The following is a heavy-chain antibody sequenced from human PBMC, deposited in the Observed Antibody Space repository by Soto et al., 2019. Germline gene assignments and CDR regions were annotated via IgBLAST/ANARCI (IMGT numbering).Heavy chain of an antibody. J-gene: IGHJ4*02. CDR2: ISNSGRT. CDR1: GDSISRGAYY. CDR3: VRDRGAVWGNYRKRAPRFDS. D-gene: IGHD3-16*02. V-gene: IGHV4-31*03. Sequence: SETLSLTCTVSGDSISRGAYYWTWIRQHPVKGLEWIGYISNSGRTYYNPSLKSRLTISLDTSKSQFSLQLTSVTAADKAIYYCVRDRGAVWGNYRKRAPRFDSWGQGIPVTVSS.